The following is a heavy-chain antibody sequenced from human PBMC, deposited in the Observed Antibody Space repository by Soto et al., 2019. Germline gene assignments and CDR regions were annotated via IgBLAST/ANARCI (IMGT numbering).Heavy chain of an antibody. J-gene: IGHJ4*02. V-gene: IGHV4-4*02. CDR3: ARDPDCSGGSCFDY. CDR1: SGSISSSNW. D-gene: IGHD2-15*01. Sequence: SETLSLTCAVSSGSISSSNWWSWVRQPPGKGLEWIGEIYHSGSTNYNPSLKSRVTISVDKSKNQFSLKLSSVTAADTAVYYCARDPDCSGGSCFDYWGQGTLVTVSS. CDR2: IYHSGST.